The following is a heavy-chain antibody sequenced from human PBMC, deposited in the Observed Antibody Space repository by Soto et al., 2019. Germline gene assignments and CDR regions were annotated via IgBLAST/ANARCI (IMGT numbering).Heavy chain of an antibody. D-gene: IGHD4-17*01. CDR2: IAYDGNEK. CDR1: GFTFKTHA. CDR3: AKDLQSYGDYDYYCYGMDV. J-gene: IGHJ6*02. Sequence: QVQLVESGGGVVQPGTSLRLSCAASGFTFKTHAMHWVRQAPGKGLEWMAVIAYDGNEKFYADSVKGRFTISRDNSKNTLTLQMNSLRADDTAVYSCAKDLQSYGDYDYYCYGMDVWGLGTRVTVSS. V-gene: IGHV3-30*18.